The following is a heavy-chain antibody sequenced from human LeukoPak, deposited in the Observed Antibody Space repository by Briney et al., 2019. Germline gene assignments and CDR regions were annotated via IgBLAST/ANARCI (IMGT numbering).Heavy chain of an antibody. CDR1: GGSISSYY. CDR3: ARDNSVRDEAWWFNP. D-gene: IGHD5-24*01. CDR2: IYYSGST. J-gene: IGHJ5*02. Sequence: PSETLSLTCTVSGGSISSYYWSWIRQPPGKGLEWIGYIYYSGSTNYHPSLKSRVTISVDTSKNQFSLKLSSVTAADTAVYYCARDNSVRDEAWWFNPWGQGTLVTVSS. V-gene: IGHV4-59*01.